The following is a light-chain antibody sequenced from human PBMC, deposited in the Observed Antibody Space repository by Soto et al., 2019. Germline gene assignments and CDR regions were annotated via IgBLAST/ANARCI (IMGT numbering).Light chain of an antibody. CDR2: EAS. J-gene: IGKJ4*01. CDR3: QQSEIKPLT. V-gene: IGKV1-5*03. Sequence: IQMTQSPSTLSASVGDRVTITCRASQKINTWVAWYQQRPGKAPQLLIYEASSLEPGVPSRFGSSGSGTDFTLTISSLQPDDFATYYCQQSEIKPLTFGGGTHVE. CDR1: QKINTW.